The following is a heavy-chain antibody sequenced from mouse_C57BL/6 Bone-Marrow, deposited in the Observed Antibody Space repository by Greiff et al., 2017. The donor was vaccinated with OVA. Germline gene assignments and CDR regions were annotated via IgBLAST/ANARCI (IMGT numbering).Heavy chain of an antibody. CDR1: GFTFTDYY. CDR3: ARYRQLRLPYFDY. Sequence: EVHLVESGGGLVQPGGSLSLSCAASGFTFTDYYMSWVRPPPGKALEWLGFIRNKANGYTTEYSASVKGRFTISRDHSQSILYLQMNALRAEDSATYYCARYRQLRLPYFDYWGQGTTLTVSS. J-gene: IGHJ2*01. D-gene: IGHD3-2*02. CDR2: IRNKANGYTT. V-gene: IGHV7-3*01.